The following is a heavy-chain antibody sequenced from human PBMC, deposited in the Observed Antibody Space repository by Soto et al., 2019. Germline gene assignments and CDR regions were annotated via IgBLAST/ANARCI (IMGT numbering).Heavy chain of an antibody. CDR3: ARDRDDYGSGNYYNRIAF. CDR1: GGIFSTYA. J-gene: IGHJ4*02. D-gene: IGHD3-10*01. Sequence: QVQLVQSGAEVKKPGSSVKVSCKASGGIFSTYAISWLRQAPGQGLEWMGGIIPIFGTPNYAQRFQGRVTINADESTTTSYMELSRLKSEDTAVYYCARDRDDYGSGNYYNRIAFWGQGTLVTVSS. V-gene: IGHV1-69*01. CDR2: IIPIFGTP.